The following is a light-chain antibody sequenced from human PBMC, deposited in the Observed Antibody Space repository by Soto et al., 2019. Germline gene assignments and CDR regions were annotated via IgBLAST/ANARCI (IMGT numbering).Light chain of an antibody. CDR2: RNH. CDR3: AAWDDSLRAVV. J-gene: IGLJ2*01. Sequence: QSALTQSPSASGTPGQRVTISCSGSRSNIGTYTVNWYQQLPGTAPKLLIYRNHQRPSGVPDRFSGSKSGTSASLAISGPQSEDEADYYCAAWDDSLRAVVFGGGTKLTVL. CDR1: RSNIGTYT. V-gene: IGLV1-44*01.